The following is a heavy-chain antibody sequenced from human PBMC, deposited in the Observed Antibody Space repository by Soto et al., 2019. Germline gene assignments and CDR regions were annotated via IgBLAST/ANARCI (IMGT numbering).Heavy chain of an antibody. V-gene: IGHV4-39*01. J-gene: IGHJ4*02. CDR1: GGSISSSSYN. D-gene: IGHD6-19*01. CDR3: ARHIFSGWDFDY. CDR2: IYYSGST. Sequence: SDTLSLTCTASGGSISSSSYNRGWIRQPPGKGLEWIGSIYYSGSTYYNPSLKSRVTISVDTSKNQFSLKLSSVTAADTAVYYCARHIFSGWDFDYWGQGTLVTVSS.